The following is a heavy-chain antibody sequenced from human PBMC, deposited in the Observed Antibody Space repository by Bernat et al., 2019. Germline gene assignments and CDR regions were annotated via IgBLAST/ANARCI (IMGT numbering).Heavy chain of an antibody. CDR1: GGSFSGYY. D-gene: IGHD6-19*01. CDR3: ARGSLAVAGVNWFDP. V-gene: IGHV4-34*01. J-gene: IGHJ5*02. CDR2: INHSGST. Sequence: QVQLQQWGAGLLKPSETLSLTCAFYGGSFSGYYWSWIRQPPGQGLEWIGEINHSGSTNYNPSPKSRVTISVDTSKNQFSLKLSSVTAADTAVYYCARGSLAVAGVNWFDPWGQGTLVTVSS.